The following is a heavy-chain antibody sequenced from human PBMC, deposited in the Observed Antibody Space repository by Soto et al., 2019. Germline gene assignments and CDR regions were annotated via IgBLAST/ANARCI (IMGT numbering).Heavy chain of an antibody. Sequence: SETLSLTCTVSGGSVSSGSYYWSWIRQPPGKGLEWIGYIYYSGSTNYNPSLKSRVTISVDTSKNQFSLKLSSVTAADTAVYYCARVENCSGGSCYTAWGEGTLVTVPQ. CDR3: ARVENCSGGSCYTA. CDR1: GGSVSSGSYY. CDR2: IYYSGST. J-gene: IGHJ4*02. D-gene: IGHD2-15*01. V-gene: IGHV4-61*01.